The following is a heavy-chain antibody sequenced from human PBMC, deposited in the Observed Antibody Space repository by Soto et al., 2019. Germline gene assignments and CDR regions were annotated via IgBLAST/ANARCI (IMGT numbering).Heavy chain of an antibody. CDR3: ARDPLRFLDPFDYGMDV. CDR2: SSTSSSPI. Sequence: PGGSLRLSCVASGFTFSSYNMNWVRQAPGKGLEWVSFSSTSSSPIYYADSVKGRFTISRDNAKNSLYLQMNSLRDEDTSVYYCARDPLRFLDPFDYGMDVWGQGTTVTVSS. J-gene: IGHJ6*02. D-gene: IGHD3-3*01. CDR1: GFTFSSYN. V-gene: IGHV3-48*02.